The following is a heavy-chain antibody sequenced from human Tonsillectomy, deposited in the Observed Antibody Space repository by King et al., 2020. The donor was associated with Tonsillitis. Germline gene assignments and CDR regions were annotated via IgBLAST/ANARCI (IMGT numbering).Heavy chain of an antibody. D-gene: IGHD2-21*02. V-gene: IGHV4-59*11. Sequence: VQLQESGPGLVKPSETLSLTCTVSGGSISSHYWSWIRQPPGKGLEWIGYIYYTGSTKYNPSLKSRVTISVDTSKNQFSLKLRSVTAADTAVYYCARALISVTAGRYFDYWGRGTLVTVSS. CDR3: ARALISVTAGRYFDY. J-gene: IGHJ4*02. CDR1: GGSISSHY. CDR2: IYYTGST.